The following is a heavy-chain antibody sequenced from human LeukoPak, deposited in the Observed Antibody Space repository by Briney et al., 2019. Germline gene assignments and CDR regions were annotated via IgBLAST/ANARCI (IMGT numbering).Heavy chain of an antibody. D-gene: IGHD3-22*01. CDR1: GFTFRSYA. CDR3: ARSNYYDSRSWGFDI. Sequence: GGSLRLSCAASGFTFRSYAISWVRQAPGKRLEWVSAISNSGDTTYYADSVKGRFTISRDNSKNTLFLQMNSLRAEDTAVYYCARSNYYDSRSWGFDIWGQGTMVTVSS. CDR2: ISNSGDTT. J-gene: IGHJ3*02. V-gene: IGHV3-23*01.